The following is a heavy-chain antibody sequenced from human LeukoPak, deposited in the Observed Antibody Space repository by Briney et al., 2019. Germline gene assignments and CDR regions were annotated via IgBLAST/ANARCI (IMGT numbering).Heavy chain of an antibody. CDR1: GGTFSTYA. J-gene: IGHJ6*02. CDR2: IIPIFGTA. Sequence: SVKVPCKASGGTFSTYAISWVRQAPGQGLEWMGGIIPIFGTANYAQKFQGRVTITADESTSTAYMELSSLRSEDTAVYYCARVPRDYYYYGMDVWGQGTTVTVSS. V-gene: IGHV1-69*01. CDR3: ARVPRDYYYYGMDV.